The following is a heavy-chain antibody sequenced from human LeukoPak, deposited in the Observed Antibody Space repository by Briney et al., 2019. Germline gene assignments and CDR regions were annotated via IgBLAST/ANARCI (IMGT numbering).Heavy chain of an antibody. Sequence: SGPTLVNPTQTLTLTCTFSGFSLSTSGMRVSWIRQPPGKALEWLALIYWDDDKRYSPSLKNRLTITRDTSKNQVVLTMTNMDPVDTATYYCAHTEANRRDGYNPDAFDIWGQGTMVTVSS. CDR2: IYWDDDK. V-gene: IGHV2-5*08. D-gene: IGHD5-24*01. CDR1: GFSLSTSGMR. J-gene: IGHJ3*02. CDR3: AHTEANRRDGYNPDAFDI.